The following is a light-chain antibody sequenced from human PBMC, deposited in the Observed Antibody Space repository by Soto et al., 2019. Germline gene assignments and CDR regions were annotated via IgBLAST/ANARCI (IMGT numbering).Light chain of an antibody. V-gene: IGKV3-20*01. J-gene: IGKJ4*01. CDR1: QSVSSSY. CDR2: GAS. CDR3: QQYGSSPLT. Sequence: EIVLTQSPGTLSLSPGERATLSCMASQSVSSSYLAWYQQKPGQAPRLLIYGASSRATGIPDRFSGSGSGTDFTLTISRLEPEDFAVYSCQQYGSSPLTFGGVTKVEIK.